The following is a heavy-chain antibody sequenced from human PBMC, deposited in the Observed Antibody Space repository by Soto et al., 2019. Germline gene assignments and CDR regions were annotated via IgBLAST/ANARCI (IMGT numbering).Heavy chain of an antibody. D-gene: IGHD3-3*01. Sequence: PSETLSLTCTVSGGSISSGGYYWSWIRQHPGKGLEWIGYIYYSGSTYYNPSLKSRVTISVDTSKNQFSLKLSSVTAADTAVYYCARAPTIFGVVIHHDAFDIWGQGTMVTVSS. V-gene: IGHV4-31*03. CDR1: GGSISSGGYY. CDR3: ARAPTIFGVVIHHDAFDI. J-gene: IGHJ3*02. CDR2: IYYSGST.